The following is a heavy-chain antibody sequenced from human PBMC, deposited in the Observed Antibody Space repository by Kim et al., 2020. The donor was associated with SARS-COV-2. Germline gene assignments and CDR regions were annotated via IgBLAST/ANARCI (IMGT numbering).Heavy chain of an antibody. CDR3: ARGLLAAAGNDAFDI. Sequence: SETLSLTCAVYGGSFSGYYWSWIRQPPGKGLEWIGEINHSGSTNYNPSLKSRVTISVDTSKNQFSLKLSSVTAADTAVYYCARGLLAAAGNDAFDIWGQGTMVTVSS. D-gene: IGHD6-13*01. CDR1: GGSFSGYY. V-gene: IGHV4-34*01. J-gene: IGHJ3*02. CDR2: INHSGST.